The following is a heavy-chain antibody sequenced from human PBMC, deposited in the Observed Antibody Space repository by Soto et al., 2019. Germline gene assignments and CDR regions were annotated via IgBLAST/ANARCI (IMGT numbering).Heavy chain of an antibody. D-gene: IGHD4-17*01. J-gene: IGHJ5*02. CDR2: ISSGGTT. CDR1: GFTVNSSY. V-gene: IGHV3-53*01. CDR3: ARQFPTDNYGNRLDP. Sequence: DVQLVESGGGLIQPGGSLRLSCAASGFTVNSSYMTWIRQDPGKGLQWVADISSGGTTKYADSVRGRFNMSRDMSKNTLYLQMNSLRDEDKAIYSCARQFPTDNYGNRLDPWGQGTLVTVSA.